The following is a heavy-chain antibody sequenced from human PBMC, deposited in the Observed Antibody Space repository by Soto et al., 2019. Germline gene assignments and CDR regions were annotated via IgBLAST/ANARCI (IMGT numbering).Heavy chain of an antibody. CDR2: IIPIFGTA. CDR3: ARGLRVAAAGRASYNWFDP. Sequence: ASVKVSCKASGGTFSSYAISWVRQAPGQGLEWMGGIIPIFGTANYAQKFQGRVTITADESTSTAYMERSSLRSEDTAVYYCARGLRVAAAGRASYNWFDPWGQGTLVTVSS. CDR1: GGTFSSYA. J-gene: IGHJ5*02. V-gene: IGHV1-69*13. D-gene: IGHD6-13*01.